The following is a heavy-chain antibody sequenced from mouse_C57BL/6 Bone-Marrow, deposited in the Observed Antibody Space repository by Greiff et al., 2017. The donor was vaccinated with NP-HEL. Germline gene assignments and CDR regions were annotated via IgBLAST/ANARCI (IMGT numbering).Heavy chain of an antibody. J-gene: IGHJ4*01. CDR1: GYTFTDYY. CDR2: INPYNGGT. D-gene: IGHD1-3*01. CDR3: ARSRGLKLYYAMDY. V-gene: IGHV1-19*01. Sequence: VQLKESGPVLVKPGASVKMSCKASGYTFTDYYMNWVKQSHGKSLEWIGVINPYNGGTSYNQKFKGKATLTVDKSSSTAYMELNSLTSEDSAVYYCARSRGLKLYYAMDYWGQGTSVTVSS.